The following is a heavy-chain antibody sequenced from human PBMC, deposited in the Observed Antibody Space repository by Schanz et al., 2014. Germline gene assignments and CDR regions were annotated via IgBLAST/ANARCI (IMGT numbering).Heavy chain of an antibody. D-gene: IGHD3-10*02. CDR2: ISDSGDTA. Sequence: EVQLVESGGGLVQPGGSLRLSCVASGFTFSNYAMSWVRQAPGKGLEWVSLISDSGDTAYYADSVKGRFTISRDNFKGALYLQMSSLRAEDTAIYYCAKNQYDDVDLSSFYFDFWGQGTLVTVSS. J-gene: IGHJ4*02. CDR3: AKNQYDDVDLSSFYFDF. CDR1: GFTFSNYA. V-gene: IGHV3-23*04.